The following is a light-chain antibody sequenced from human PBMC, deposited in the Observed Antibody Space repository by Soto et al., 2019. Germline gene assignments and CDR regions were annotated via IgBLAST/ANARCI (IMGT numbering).Light chain of an antibody. CDR1: QSILYSSNNKNY. CDR3: QQYYNTPLT. V-gene: IGKV4-1*01. CDR2: WAS. J-gene: IGKJ4*01. Sequence: DIVMTQSPDSLAVSLGERATINCKSSQSILYSSNNKNYLAWYQQKPGQPLKLLIYWASTRDSGVPDRFSGSGSGTDFTLTISSLQAEDVAIYYCQQYYNTPLTFGGGTK.